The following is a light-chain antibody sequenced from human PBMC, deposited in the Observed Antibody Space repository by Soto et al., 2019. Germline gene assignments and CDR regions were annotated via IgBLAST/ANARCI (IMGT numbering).Light chain of an antibody. V-gene: IGKV3-15*01. J-gene: IGKJ2*01. CDR3: QQHNNVPPHT. CDR1: QSVNNN. CDR2: GAS. Sequence: IILTQSPASLSVSPGERATLSCRASQSVNNNLAWYQQKRGQAPRLLIYGASTRATGIPGRFRGSGSGTEFTLTITCLHSEDFAVYFCQQHNNVPPHTFGQGTKLDIK.